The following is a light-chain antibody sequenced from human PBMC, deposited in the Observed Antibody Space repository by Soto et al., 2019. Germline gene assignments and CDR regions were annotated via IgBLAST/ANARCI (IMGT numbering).Light chain of an antibody. CDR2: SAS. CDR1: QIIRTY. CDR3: QQGYSTLPYT. V-gene: IGKV1-39*01. Sequence: DIQMTQSPSSLSASVGDRVTITCRASQIIRTYLNWYQQKPGKAPKLLVHSASTLHSGVSSRFSGSVSGTNFTLTINNLQPEDYATYFCQQGYSTLPYTFGQGTKVDIK. J-gene: IGKJ2*01.